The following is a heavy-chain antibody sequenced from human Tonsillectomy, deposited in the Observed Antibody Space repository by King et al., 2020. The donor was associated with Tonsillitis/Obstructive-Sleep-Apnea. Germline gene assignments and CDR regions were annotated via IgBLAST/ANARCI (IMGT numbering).Heavy chain of an antibody. D-gene: IGHD6-13*01. CDR1: GGSFSGYY. J-gene: IGHJ3*02. Sequence: VQLQQWGAGLLKPSETLSLTCAVYGGSFSGYYWSWIRQPPGKGLEWIGEINHSESTNYNQSLKSRVTISVDTSKNQFSLKLSSVTAADTAMYFCARAEPPAGAFDIWGRGTMVTVSS. CDR2: INHSEST. V-gene: IGHV4-34*01. CDR3: ARAEPPAGAFDI.